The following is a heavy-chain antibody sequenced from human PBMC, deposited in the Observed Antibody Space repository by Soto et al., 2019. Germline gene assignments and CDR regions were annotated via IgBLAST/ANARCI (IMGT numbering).Heavy chain of an antibody. CDR2: INGDGSST. V-gene: IGHV3-74*01. J-gene: IGHJ5*02. CDR3: NNWFGP. Sequence: GSLRLSCAASGFTFSSYWMHWVRQAPGKGLVWVSRINGDGSSTFYADSVKGRFTISRDNAKNTLYLQMNSLRAEDTAVYYCNNWFGPWGQGTLVTVSS. CDR1: GFTFSSYW.